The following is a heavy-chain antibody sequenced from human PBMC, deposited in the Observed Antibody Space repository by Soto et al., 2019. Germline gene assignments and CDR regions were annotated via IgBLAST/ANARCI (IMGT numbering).Heavy chain of an antibody. CDR2: INASGGNT. CDR3: ASYYDSSGYRNAYFDY. Sequence: GASVKVSCKASGYTFTSYYMHWVRQAPGQGLEWIGRINASGGNTNYAQKFQGRVTITRDMSTSTAYMELSSLRSEDTAVYYCASYYDSSGYRNAYFDYWGQGTLVTVSS. V-gene: IGHV1-46*03. J-gene: IGHJ4*02. CDR1: GYTFTSYY. D-gene: IGHD3-22*01.